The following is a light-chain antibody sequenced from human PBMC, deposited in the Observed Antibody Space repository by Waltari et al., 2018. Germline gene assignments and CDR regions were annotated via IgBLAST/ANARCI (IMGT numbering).Light chain of an antibody. CDR3: QSYDSSLTGRPWV. V-gene: IGLV1-40*01. Sequence: QSVLTQPPSVSGAPGQRVTISCTGSSSNIGAGYDVHWYQQLPGTAHKLLIYANRNRPSGVPDRFSGSKSGTSASLAITGLQPEDEADYYCQSYDSSLTGRPWVFGGGTKLTVL. CDR1: SSNIGAGYD. CDR2: ANR. J-gene: IGLJ3*02.